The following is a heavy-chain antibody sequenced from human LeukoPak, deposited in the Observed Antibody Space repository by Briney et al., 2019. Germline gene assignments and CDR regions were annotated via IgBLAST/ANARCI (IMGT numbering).Heavy chain of an antibody. CDR1: GYTFTSYY. V-gene: IGHV1-46*01. CDR3: ARDHYHKIHSVMVTAPEY. D-gene: IGHD2-21*02. CDR2: INPTGGST. J-gene: IGHJ4*02. Sequence: ASVKVSCKAFGYTFTSYYMHWVRQAPGEGLEWMGLINPTGGSTSYAQKFQGRVTMTRDTSTSTVYMDLSSLRSEDTAVYYCARDHYHKIHSVMVTAPEYWGQGTLVTVSS.